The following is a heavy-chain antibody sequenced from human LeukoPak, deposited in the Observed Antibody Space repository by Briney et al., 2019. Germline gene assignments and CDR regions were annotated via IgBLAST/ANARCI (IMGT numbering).Heavy chain of an antibody. J-gene: IGHJ4*02. V-gene: IGHV3-30*04. CDR1: GFTFSSYA. D-gene: IGHD2-21*02. CDR3: ARGPPLYCGGDCFLGQTLDY. CDR2: ISYDGSNK. Sequence: GGSLRLSCAASGFTFSSYAMHWVRQAPGKGLEWVAVISYDGSNKYYADSVKGRFTISRDNSKNTLYLQMNSLRAEDTAVYYCARGPPLYCGGDCFLGQTLDYWGQGTLVTVSS.